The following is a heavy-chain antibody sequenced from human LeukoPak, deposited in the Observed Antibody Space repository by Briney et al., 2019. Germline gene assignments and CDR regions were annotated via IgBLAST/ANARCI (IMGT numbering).Heavy chain of an antibody. V-gene: IGHV3-21*01. CDR1: GFTFSSYS. J-gene: IGHJ4*02. D-gene: IGHD6-13*01. CDR2: ISSSSSYI. CDR3: ARDRGYSSSWYGF. Sequence: GGSLRLSCAASGFTFSSYSMNWVRQAPGKGLEWVSSISSSSSYIYYADSVKGRFTISRDNAKNSPYLQMNSLRAEDTAAYYCARDRGYSSSWYGFWGQGTLVTVSS.